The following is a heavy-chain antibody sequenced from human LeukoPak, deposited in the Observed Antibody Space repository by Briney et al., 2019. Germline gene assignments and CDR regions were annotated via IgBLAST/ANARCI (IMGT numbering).Heavy chain of an antibody. Sequence: PSETLSLTCTVSGGSIGSSIQYWGWIRQTPGKGLEWIGSVYFSGSTYYNPSLKSRVTISLDTSENQFSLNLGSVTAADTAVYYCARGDYSDSTGYFAYWGQGTLVTVSS. V-gene: IGHV4-39*01. CDR3: ARGDYSDSTGYFAY. D-gene: IGHD3-22*01. CDR2: VYFSGST. CDR1: GGSIGSSIQY. J-gene: IGHJ4*02.